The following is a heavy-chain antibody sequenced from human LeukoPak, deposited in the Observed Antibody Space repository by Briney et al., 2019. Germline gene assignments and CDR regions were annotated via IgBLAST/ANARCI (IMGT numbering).Heavy chain of an antibody. CDR2: IRYDGSNK. Sequence: PGGSLRLSCAASGFTFSSYGMHWVRQAPGKGLEWVAFIRYDGSNKYYADSVKGRFTISRDNSKNTLYLQMNSLRAEDTAVYYCAKDGAGYGSGSFFDYWGQGTLVTVSS. CDR1: GFTFSSYG. V-gene: IGHV3-30*02. J-gene: IGHJ4*02. D-gene: IGHD3-10*01. CDR3: AKDGAGYGSGSFFDY.